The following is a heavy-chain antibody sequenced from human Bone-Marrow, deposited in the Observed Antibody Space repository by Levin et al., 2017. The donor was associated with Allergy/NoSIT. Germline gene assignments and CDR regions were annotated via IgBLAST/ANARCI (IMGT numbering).Heavy chain of an antibody. V-gene: IGHV1-2*02. CDR2: INPKSGST. J-gene: IGHJ3*01. CDR1: GYTFTGYY. CDR3: ASPIVPAATRYPYAFEF. Sequence: ASVKVSCKASGYTFTGYYMHWVRQAPGQGLEWVGWINPKSGSTLYAQEFQGRVTMTRDTSISTAYMELSNLRSDDTAVYYCASPIVPAATRYPYAFEFWGQGTLVSVSS. D-gene: IGHD2-2*01.